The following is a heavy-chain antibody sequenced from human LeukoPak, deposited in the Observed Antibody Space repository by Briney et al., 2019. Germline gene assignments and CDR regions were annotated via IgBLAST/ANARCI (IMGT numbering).Heavy chain of an antibody. D-gene: IGHD6-13*01. Sequence: ASVKVSCKASGYTFTSYAMNWVRQAPGQGLEWMGWINTNTGNPTYAQGFTGRFVFSLDTSVSTAYLQISSLKAEDTAVYYYAREQQQPVTGGHDWFDPWGQGTLVTVSS. CDR1: GYTFTSYA. V-gene: IGHV7-4-1*02. CDR3: AREQQQPVTGGHDWFDP. J-gene: IGHJ5*02. CDR2: INTNTGNP.